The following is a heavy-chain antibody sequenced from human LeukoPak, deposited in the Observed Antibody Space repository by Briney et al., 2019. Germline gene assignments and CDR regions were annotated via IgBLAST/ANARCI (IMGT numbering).Heavy chain of an antibody. D-gene: IGHD2-21*01. J-gene: IGHJ4*02. CDR2: IYYSGST. CDR1: GGSFSGYY. CDR3: ARGPHTPDY. Sequence: SETLSLTCAVYGGSFSGYYWSWIRQPPGKGLEWIGYIYYSGSTNYNPSLKSRVTISVDTSKNQFSLKLSSVTPADTAVYYCARGPHTPDYWGQGTLVTVSS. V-gene: IGHV4-59*08.